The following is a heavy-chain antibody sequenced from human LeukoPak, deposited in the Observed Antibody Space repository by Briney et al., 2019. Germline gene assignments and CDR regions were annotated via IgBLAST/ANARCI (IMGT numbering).Heavy chain of an antibody. CDR2: ISSCSGYI. J-gene: IGHJ4*02. CDR3: SRVDNSGQNDY. CDR1: GFSFSTYT. V-gene: IGHV3-21*01. Sequence: GGSLRLSCAVSGFSFSTYTMNWVRHAPQKGLEWVSSISSCSGYIYYANSVKGRFTISRNNANISLYLQMDNLRAEDTALYYCSRVDNSGQNDYWGQGTVVIV. D-gene: IGHD6-19*01.